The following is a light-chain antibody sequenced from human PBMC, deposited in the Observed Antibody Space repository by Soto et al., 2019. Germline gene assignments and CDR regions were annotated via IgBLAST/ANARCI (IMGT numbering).Light chain of an antibody. V-gene: IGKV1D-12*01. CDR2: AAS. CDR3: QQAHIVPFT. J-gene: IGKJ5*01. Sequence: DIQMTQSPSSVSASVGDRVTITCRASQSISNYLAWYQHKPGKAPKLLIYAASALQSGVPLRFSGSGSGTDFTLTISSLQPGDFATYFCQQAHIVPFTFGQGTRLEIK. CDR1: QSISNY.